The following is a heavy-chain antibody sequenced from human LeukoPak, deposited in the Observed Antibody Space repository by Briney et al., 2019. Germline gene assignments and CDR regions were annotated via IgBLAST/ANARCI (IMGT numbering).Heavy chain of an antibody. D-gene: IGHD6-13*01. CDR1: GGSFSGYY. V-gene: IGHV4-34*01. CDR2: INHSGST. CDR3: TRGVTRSSSWSPNWFDP. Sequence: SETLSLTCAVYGGSFSGYYWSWIRQPPGKGLEWIGEINHSGSTNYNPSLKSRVNISVDTSKNQFSLKLSSVTAADTAVYYCTRGVTRSSSWSPNWFDPWGQGTLVTVSS. J-gene: IGHJ5*02.